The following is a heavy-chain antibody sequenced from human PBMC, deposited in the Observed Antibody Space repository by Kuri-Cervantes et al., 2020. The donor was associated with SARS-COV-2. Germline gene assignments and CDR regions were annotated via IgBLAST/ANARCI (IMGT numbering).Heavy chain of an antibody. V-gene: IGHV3-49*03. Sequence: GESLKISCTASGFTFGDYTMGWFRQAPGKGLEWVGFIRSKAYTGTTEYAASVKGRFTISRDDSKSIAYLQMNSLKTEDTAVYHCTMGYCSSTGCYRPYYFDYWGQGTLVTVSS. CDR3: TMGYCSSTGCYRPYYFDY. D-gene: IGHD2-2*02. CDR2: IRSKAYTGTT. CDR1: GFTFGDYT. J-gene: IGHJ4*02.